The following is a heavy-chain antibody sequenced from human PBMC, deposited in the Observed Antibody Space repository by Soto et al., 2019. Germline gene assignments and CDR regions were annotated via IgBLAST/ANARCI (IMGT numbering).Heavy chain of an antibody. Sequence: LRLSCAASGFTFSKYGIHWVRQAPGKGLEWVAVISFDGNNKYYADSVKGRFTISRDNSKNTLYLQMNSLRLDDTAVYYCARGLLEPALSWLCDYWGRGTLVTVSS. CDR2: ISFDGNNK. D-gene: IGHD1-1*01. J-gene: IGHJ4*02. V-gene: IGHV3-30*03. CDR1: GFTFSKYG. CDR3: ARGLLEPALSWLCDY.